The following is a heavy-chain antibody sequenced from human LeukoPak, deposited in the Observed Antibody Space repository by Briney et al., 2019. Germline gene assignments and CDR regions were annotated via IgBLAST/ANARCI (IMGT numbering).Heavy chain of an antibody. Sequence: SVKVSCKASGGTFSSYAISWVRQAPGQGLEWMGGIIPIFGTANYAQKFQGRVTITADESTSTAYVELSSLRSEDTAVYYCARDSQTWIQRSEGYYGMDVWGQGTTVTVSS. V-gene: IGHV1-69*13. D-gene: IGHD5-18*01. CDR1: GGTFSSYA. CDR3: ARDSQTWIQRSEGYYGMDV. CDR2: IIPIFGTA. J-gene: IGHJ6*02.